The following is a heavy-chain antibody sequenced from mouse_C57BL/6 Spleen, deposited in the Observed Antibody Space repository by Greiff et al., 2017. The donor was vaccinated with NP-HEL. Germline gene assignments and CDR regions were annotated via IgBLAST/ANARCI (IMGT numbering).Heavy chain of an antibody. CDR1: GFTFSSYA. D-gene: IGHD3-3*01. Sequence: EVRLVESGEGLVKPGGSLKLSCAASGFTFSSYAMSWDRQTPEKRLEWVAYISSGGDYIYYADTVKGRFTISRDNARNTLYLQMSRLKSEDTAMYYCTRGGRGAMDYWGQGTSVTVSS. CDR2: ISSGGDYI. CDR3: TRGGRGAMDY. V-gene: IGHV5-9-1*02. J-gene: IGHJ4*01.